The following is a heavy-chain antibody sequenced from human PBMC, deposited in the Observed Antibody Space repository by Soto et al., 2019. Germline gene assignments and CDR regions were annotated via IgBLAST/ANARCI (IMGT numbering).Heavy chain of an antibody. CDR3: ARTGGYYFYDY. J-gene: IGHJ4*02. V-gene: IGHV1-3*01. Sequence: QVQLVQSGAEVKKPGASVKVSCKTSGYTFTSYAMHWVRQAPGQRREWMGWINAGNGNTKYSQKFQGRVTITRDTSASTAYMELSSLRSEDTAVYYCARTGGYYFYDYWGQGTLVTVSS. CDR1: GYTFTSYA. CDR2: INAGNGNT. D-gene: IGHD3-22*01.